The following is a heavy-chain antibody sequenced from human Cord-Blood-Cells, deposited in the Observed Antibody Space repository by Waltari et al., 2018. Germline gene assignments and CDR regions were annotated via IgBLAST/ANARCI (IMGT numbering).Heavy chain of an antibody. CDR3: ARRLATIFGVVIGFDY. CDR1: GGSISSSSYY. V-gene: IGHV4-39*01. CDR2: IYYSGST. Sequence: QLQLQESGPGLVKPSETLSLTCTVSGGSISSSSYYWGWIRQPPGKGLEWIGIIYYSGSTNYNPSLKSRVTISVDTSKNQFSLTLSSVTAADTAVYYCARRLATIFGVVIGFDYWGQGTLVTVSS. D-gene: IGHD3-3*01. J-gene: IGHJ4*02.